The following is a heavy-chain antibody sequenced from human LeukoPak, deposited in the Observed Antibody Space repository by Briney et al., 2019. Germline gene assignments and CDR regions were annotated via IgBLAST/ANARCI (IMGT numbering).Heavy chain of an antibody. CDR1: GGSISSYY. D-gene: IGHD2-15*01. CDR2: IYYSGST. J-gene: IGHJ4*02. CDR3: ARWGADCSGGSCYSKRPAKRTFDY. V-gene: IGHV4-59*01. Sequence: SETLSLTCTVSGGSISSYYWNWIRQPPGKGLEWIRYIYYSGSTNYNPSLKSRVTISVDTSKNQFSLKLSSVTAADTAVYYCARWGADCSGGSCYSKRPAKRTFDYWGQGTLVTVSS.